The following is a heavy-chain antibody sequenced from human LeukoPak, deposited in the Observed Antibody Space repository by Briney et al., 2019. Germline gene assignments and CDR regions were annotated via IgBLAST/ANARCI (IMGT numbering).Heavy chain of an antibody. CDR2: ISGSGDTT. CDR1: GFIFSNYA. Sequence: GGSLRLSCTASGFIFSNYAMTWVRQAPGKGLEWVSTISGSGDTTYYADSVKGRFTISRDNSKNTLHLQMNGLRAEDTAVYYCATQYYYDSSGYYYGETGGMFDYWGQGTLVTVSS. V-gene: IGHV3-23*01. CDR3: ATQYYYDSSGYYYGETGGMFDY. D-gene: IGHD3-22*01. J-gene: IGHJ4*02.